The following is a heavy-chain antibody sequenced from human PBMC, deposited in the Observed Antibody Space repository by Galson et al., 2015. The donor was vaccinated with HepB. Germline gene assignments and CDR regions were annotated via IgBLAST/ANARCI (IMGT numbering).Heavy chain of an antibody. CDR3: ARAGNDYLWGSSPHGAFDI. J-gene: IGHJ3*02. CDR2: IYYSGTT. Sequence: TLSLTCTVSGGSISSGNYYWSWIRQPPGKGLEWIGYIYYSGTTYYNPSLKSRVTISIETSKNQFSLKMNSVTAADTAVYYCARAGNDYLWGSSPHGAFDIWGQGTMVTVSS. CDR1: GGSISSGNYY. D-gene: IGHD3-16*01. V-gene: IGHV4-30-4*01.